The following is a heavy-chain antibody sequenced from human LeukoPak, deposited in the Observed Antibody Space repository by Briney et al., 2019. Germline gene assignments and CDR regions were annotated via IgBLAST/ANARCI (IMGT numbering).Heavy chain of an antibody. D-gene: IGHD3-22*01. CDR1: GGSISSSSYY. Sequence: PSETLSLTCTVSGGSISSSSYYWGWIRQPPGKGLEWIGSIYYSGSTYYNPSLKSRVTISVDTSKNQFSLKLSSVTAADTAVYYCAREISYYYDSSGYYGYFDYWGQGTLVTVSS. J-gene: IGHJ4*02. V-gene: IGHV4-39*07. CDR2: IYYSGST. CDR3: AREISYYYDSSGYYGYFDY.